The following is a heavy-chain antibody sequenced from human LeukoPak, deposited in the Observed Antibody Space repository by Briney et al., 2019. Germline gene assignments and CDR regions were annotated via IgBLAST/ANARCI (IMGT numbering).Heavy chain of an antibody. CDR1: GFSISSYY. J-gene: IGHJ4*02. CDR3: ARKSLRQNYFDY. D-gene: IGHD5/OR15-5a*01. Sequence: PSETLCLTCTASGFSISSYYWNWIRQPAGKGLEWIGRLHSSGSTNYSPSLKSRVTLSLDTSKNQFSLNLSSVTAADTAVYYCARKSLRQNYFDYWGQGILVTVSS. CDR2: LHSSGST. V-gene: IGHV4-4*07.